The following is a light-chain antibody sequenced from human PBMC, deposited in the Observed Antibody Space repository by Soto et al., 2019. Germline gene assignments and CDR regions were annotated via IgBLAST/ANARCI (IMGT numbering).Light chain of an antibody. J-gene: IGKJ4*01. V-gene: IGKV3-20*01. CDR3: RQYGSSPLT. CDR1: QSLTSTF. Sequence: EIVLTQSPGTLSLSPGDRATLSCRANQSLTSTFLAWYQQKPVQAPRLLIYRASSRATGIPDRFSGSGSGTDFTLTISRLEPEDFAVYYCRQYGSSPLTFGGGTKVDIK. CDR2: RAS.